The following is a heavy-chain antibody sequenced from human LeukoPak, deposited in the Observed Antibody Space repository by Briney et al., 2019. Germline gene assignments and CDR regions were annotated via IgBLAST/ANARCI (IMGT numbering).Heavy chain of an antibody. V-gene: IGHV1-69*05. CDR1: GGTFSSYA. D-gene: IGHD6-19*01. CDR3: ARGGIAVTHGWFDP. Sequence: GASVKVSCKASGGTFSSYAISWVRQAPGQGLEWMGRIIPIFGTANYAQKFQGRVTITTDESTSTAYMELSSLRSEDTAVYYCARGGIAVTHGWFDPWGQGTLVTVSS. J-gene: IGHJ5*02. CDR2: IIPIFGTA.